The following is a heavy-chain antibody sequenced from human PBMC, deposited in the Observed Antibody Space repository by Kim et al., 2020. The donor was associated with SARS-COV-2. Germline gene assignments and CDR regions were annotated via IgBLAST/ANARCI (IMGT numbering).Heavy chain of an antibody. CDR3: ARGNSGYDSGLFDY. D-gene: IGHD5-12*01. V-gene: IGHV4-4*02. Sequence: PSLKSRVTISVDKSKNQFSLKLSSVTAADTAVYYCARGNSGYDSGLFDYWGQGTLVTVSS. J-gene: IGHJ4*02.